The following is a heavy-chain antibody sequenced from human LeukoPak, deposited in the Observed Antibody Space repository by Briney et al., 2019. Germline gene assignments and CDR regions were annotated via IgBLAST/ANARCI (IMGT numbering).Heavy chain of an antibody. V-gene: IGHV4-59*01. CDR3: ARGGPDFWSGYRLYGMDV. D-gene: IGHD3-3*01. CDR2: IYYSGST. CDR1: GGSISSYY. J-gene: IGHJ6*02. Sequence: SQTLSLTCTVSGGSISSYYWSWIRQPPGKGLEGIGYIYYSGSTNYNPSLKSRVTISVDTSKNQFSLKLSSVTAADTAVYYCARGGPDFWSGYRLYGMDVWGQGTTVTVSS.